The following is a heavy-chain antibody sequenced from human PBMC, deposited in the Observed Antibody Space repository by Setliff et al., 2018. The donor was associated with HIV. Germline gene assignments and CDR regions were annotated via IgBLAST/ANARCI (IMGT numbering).Heavy chain of an antibody. V-gene: IGHV4-38-2*01. Sequence: SETLSLTCAVSGYAISSGYFWGWIRQPPGKGLEWIGTIYHNGNTYYNPSLKSRVTISVDTSKNQFSLKLSSVTAADTATYYCARVVPVGGNDYWGQGTLVTVSS. D-gene: IGHD6-19*01. CDR2: IYHNGNT. J-gene: IGHJ4*02. CDR3: ARVVPVGGNDY. CDR1: GYAISSGYF.